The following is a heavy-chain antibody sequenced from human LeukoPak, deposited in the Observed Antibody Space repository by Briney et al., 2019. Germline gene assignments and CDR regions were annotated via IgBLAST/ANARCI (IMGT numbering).Heavy chain of an antibody. J-gene: IGHJ5*02. CDR2: INPNRGGT. CDR3: ARASGSYSATSWFDP. CDR1: GYTFTGYY. Sequence: ASVKVSCKASGYTFTGYYMHWVRQAPGQGLEWMGWINPNRGGTNYAQKFQGRVTMTRDTSISTAYMELSRLRSDDTAVYYCARASGSYSATSWFDPWGQGTLVTVSS. D-gene: IGHD1-26*01. V-gene: IGHV1-2*02.